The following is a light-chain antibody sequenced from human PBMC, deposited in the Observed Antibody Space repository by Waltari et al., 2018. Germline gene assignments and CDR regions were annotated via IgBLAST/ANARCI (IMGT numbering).Light chain of an antibody. CDR1: SSDVGGYKY. V-gene: IGLV2-14*03. CDR2: DVR. J-gene: IGLJ2*01. Sequence: QSALTQPASVSGSPGQSITISCTGTSSDVGGYKYVSWSKPHPGKAPNLMLYDVRKRPSGVSNRFSGSKSGNTASLTISGLQSEDEADYYCTSYTSSSSSAYVVFGGGTKLTVL. CDR3: TSYTSSSSSAYVV.